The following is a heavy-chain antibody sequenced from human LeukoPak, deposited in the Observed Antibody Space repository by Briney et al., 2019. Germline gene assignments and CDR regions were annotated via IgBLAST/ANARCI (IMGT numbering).Heavy chain of an antibody. D-gene: IGHD2-21*02. CDR1: GFIFNNYG. J-gene: IGHJ4*02. CDR3: AKDWAPYCGGDCYFNY. CDR2: ISYDGSSK. Sequence: GGSLRLSCAASGFIFNNYGMHWVRQAPGKGLEWVAVISYDGSSKNYADSVKGRFTISRVSSKNTVYLQMNSLRVEDTAVYYCAKDWAPYCGGDCYFNYWGQGTLVTVSS. V-gene: IGHV3-30*18.